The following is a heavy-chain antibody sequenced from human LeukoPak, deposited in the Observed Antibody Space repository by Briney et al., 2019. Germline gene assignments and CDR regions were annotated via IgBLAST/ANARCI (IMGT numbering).Heavy chain of an antibody. Sequence: GESLKISFKGSGSGFTCHCIVWVRPMPGKGLGWMGIIYPGDSDTRYSPSFQGQVTISADKSISPAYLQWSSLKASDTAMYYCASPPIGCTSISCYFAYWGQGTLVTVSS. J-gene: IGHJ4*02. CDR1: GSGFTCHC. CDR2: IYPGDSDT. D-gene: IGHD2-2*01. V-gene: IGHV5-51*01. CDR3: ASPPIGCTSISCYFAY.